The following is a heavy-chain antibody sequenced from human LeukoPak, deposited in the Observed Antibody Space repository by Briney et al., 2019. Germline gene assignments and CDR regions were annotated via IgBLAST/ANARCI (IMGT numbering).Heavy chain of an antibody. V-gene: IGHV3-23*01. CDR2: ISGSGGST. Sequence: GGSLRLSCAASGFTFSSYAMSWVRQAPGKGLEWVSAISGSGGSTYYADSVKGRFTISRDNSKNTLYLQMNNLRAEDTAVYYCAKDLGYDFWSGYYAYFDYWGQGTLVTVSS. J-gene: IGHJ4*02. CDR1: GFTFSSYA. CDR3: AKDLGYDFWSGYYAYFDY. D-gene: IGHD3-3*01.